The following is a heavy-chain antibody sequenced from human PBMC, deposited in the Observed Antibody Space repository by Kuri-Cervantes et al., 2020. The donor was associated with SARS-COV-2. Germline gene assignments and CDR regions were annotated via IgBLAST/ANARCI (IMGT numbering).Heavy chain of an antibody. J-gene: IGHJ4*02. CDR2: ISSSGSTI. V-gene: IGHV3-11*04. Sequence: GESLKISCAASGFTFSDYYMSWIRQAPGKGLEWVSYISSSGSTIYYADSVKGRFTISRDNAKNSLYLQMNSLRAEDTAVYYCARDGGSSWYSYFDYWGQGTLVTVSS. D-gene: IGHD6-13*01. CDR1: GFTFSDYY. CDR3: ARDGGSSWYSYFDY.